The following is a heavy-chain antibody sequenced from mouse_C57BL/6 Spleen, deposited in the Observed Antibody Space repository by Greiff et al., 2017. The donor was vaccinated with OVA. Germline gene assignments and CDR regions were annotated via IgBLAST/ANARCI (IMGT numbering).Heavy chain of an antibody. V-gene: IGHV1-64*01. CDR2: IHPNSGST. Sequence: QVQLQQPGAELVKPGASVKLSCKASGYTFTSYWMHWVKQRPGQGLEWIGMIHPNSGSTNYNEKFKSKATLTVDKSSSTAYMQLSSLTSEDSAVYYCAREPAGNYGFDYWGQGTTLTVSS. CDR3: AREPAGNYGFDY. CDR1: GYTFTSYW. J-gene: IGHJ2*01. D-gene: IGHD2-1*01.